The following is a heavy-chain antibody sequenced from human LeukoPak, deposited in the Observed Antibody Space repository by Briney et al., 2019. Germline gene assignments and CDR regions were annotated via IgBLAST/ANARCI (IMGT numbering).Heavy chain of an antibody. D-gene: IGHD4-17*01. CDR2: ISWNSGTI. V-gene: IGHV3-9*01. J-gene: IGHJ4*02. CDR3: ARVSPNTVTTLQYFDY. CDR1: GFTFDDYA. Sequence: GRSLRLSCAASGFTFDDYAIHWVRQVPGKGLEWVSGISWNSGTIGYEVSVKGRFTISRDNAKNSLYLQMNSLRAEDTAVYYCARVSPNTVTTLQYFDYWGQGTLVTVSS.